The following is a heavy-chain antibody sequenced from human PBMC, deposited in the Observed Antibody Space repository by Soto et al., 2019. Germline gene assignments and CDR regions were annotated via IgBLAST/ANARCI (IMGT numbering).Heavy chain of an antibody. CDR3: ARVGSGWYAPLDY. D-gene: IGHD6-19*01. V-gene: IGHV4-4*02. J-gene: IGHJ4*02. CDR2: FNESGEY. CDR1: GGSMSRSYW. Sequence: QVQLQESGPGLVKPSGTLSLTCAVSGGSMSRSYWWTWLRQSPGKGLEWLGEFNESGEYNYAPSFSSRVTMSVDKSKNHFSVMLTSVTAADTAIYYCARVGSGWYAPLDYWGQGTLVTVSS.